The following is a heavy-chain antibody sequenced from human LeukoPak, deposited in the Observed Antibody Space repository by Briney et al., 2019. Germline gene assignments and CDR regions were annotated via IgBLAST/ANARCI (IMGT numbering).Heavy chain of an antibody. CDR2: IRYDGSNK. D-gene: IGHD3-10*01. Sequence: GGSLRLSCAASGFTFSSYGMHWVRQAPGKGLEWVAFIRYDGSNKYYADSVKGRFTISRDNSENTLYLQMNSLRAEDTAVYYCANGGSGSYYLYYSDYWGQGTLVTVSS. CDR3: ANGGSGSYYLYYSDY. V-gene: IGHV3-30*02. J-gene: IGHJ4*02. CDR1: GFTFSSYG.